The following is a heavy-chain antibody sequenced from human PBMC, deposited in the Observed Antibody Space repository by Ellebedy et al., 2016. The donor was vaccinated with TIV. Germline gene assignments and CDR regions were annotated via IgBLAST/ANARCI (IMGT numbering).Heavy chain of an antibody. D-gene: IGHD4-23*01. CDR2: VCHSGSP. V-gene: IGHV4-59*12. J-gene: IGHJ4*02. Sequence: SETLSLXXTVSGGSMNNDCWSWIRQPPGKGLEWVGYVCHSGSPNNNPSLKSRLTISLDTPKNQVSLRLGSVTAADTAVFYCARVHYGGNDGDYFDYWGQGTLVTVS. CDR3: ARVHYGGNDGDYFDY. CDR1: GGSMNNDC.